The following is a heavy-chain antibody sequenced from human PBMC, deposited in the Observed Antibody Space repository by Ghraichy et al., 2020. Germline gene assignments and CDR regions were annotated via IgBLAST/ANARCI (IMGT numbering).Heavy chain of an antibody. CDR2: IIPIYGRT. CDR1: GGTFSNFG. J-gene: IGHJ5*02. V-gene: IGHV1-69*13. D-gene: IGHD6-6*01. Sequence: SVKVSCKASGGTFSNFGISWVRQAPGQGLEWMGGIIPIYGRTDYAQKFQGRVTITADESSSTAYMELSSLRSEDTAVYYCARLVVVGYTSSSLQASWFDPWGQGTLVTVSS. CDR3: ARLVVVGYTSSSLQASWFDP.